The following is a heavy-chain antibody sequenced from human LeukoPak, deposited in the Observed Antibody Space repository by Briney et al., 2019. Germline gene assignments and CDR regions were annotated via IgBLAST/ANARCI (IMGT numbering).Heavy chain of an antibody. CDR2: IYYKGNT. CDR1: GGSISSRSYF. Sequence: SETLSLTCTVSGGSISSRSYFWGWIRQPPGKGLEWIGSIYYKGNTYFNPSLKSRVTISVDTSKNQFSLKLSSVTAADTAVYYCARGGRITISYYYYMDVWGKGTTVTVSS. D-gene: IGHD3-3*01. J-gene: IGHJ6*03. CDR3: ARGGRITISYYYYMDV. V-gene: IGHV4-39*07.